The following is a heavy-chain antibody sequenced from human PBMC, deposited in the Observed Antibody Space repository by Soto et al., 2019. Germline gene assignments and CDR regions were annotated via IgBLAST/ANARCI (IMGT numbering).Heavy chain of an antibody. J-gene: IGHJ6*02. CDR3: ARDSWDRNYDFWSGYYTTPPYGMDV. Sequence: SETLSLTCAVYGGSFSGYYWSWIRQPPGKGLEWIGEINHSGSTNYNPSLKSRVTISVDTSKNQFSLKLSSVTAADTAVYYCARDSWDRNYDFWSGYYTTPPYGMDVWGQGTTVTVSS. CDR2: INHSGST. D-gene: IGHD3-3*01. V-gene: IGHV4-34*01. CDR1: GGSFSGYY.